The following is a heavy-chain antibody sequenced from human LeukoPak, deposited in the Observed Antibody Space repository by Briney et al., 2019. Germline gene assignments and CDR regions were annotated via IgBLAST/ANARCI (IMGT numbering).Heavy chain of an antibody. J-gene: IGHJ4*02. CDR2: ISGSGGST. Sequence: GGSLRLSCAASGFTFSSYAMSWVRQAPGKGLEWVSAISGSGGSTYYADSAKGRFTISRDNSKNTLYLQMNSLRAEDTAVYYCAKDGGGVVPAAINYFDYWGQGTLVTVSS. CDR1: GFTFSSYA. V-gene: IGHV3-23*01. D-gene: IGHD2-2*02. CDR3: AKDGGGVVPAAINYFDY.